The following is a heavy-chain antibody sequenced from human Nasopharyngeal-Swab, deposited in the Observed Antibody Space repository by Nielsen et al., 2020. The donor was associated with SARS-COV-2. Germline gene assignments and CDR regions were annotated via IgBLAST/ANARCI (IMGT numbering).Heavy chain of an antibody. CDR1: GFTFSSYA. J-gene: IGHJ4*02. V-gene: IGHV3-30-3*01. D-gene: IGHD5-18*01. CDR3: ARVMSGSYVSPFDY. Sequence: GESLKISCAASGFTFSSYAMHWVRQAPGKGLEWVAVISYDGYNKYYADSAKGRFTISRDNSKNTLSLQMNSLRAEDTAVYHCARVMSGSYVSPFDYWGQGTLVTVSS. CDR2: ISYDGYNK.